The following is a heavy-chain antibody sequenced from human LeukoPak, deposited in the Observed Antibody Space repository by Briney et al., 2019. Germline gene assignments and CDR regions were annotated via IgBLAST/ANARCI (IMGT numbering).Heavy chain of an antibody. D-gene: IGHD3-22*01. J-gene: IGHJ4*02. CDR1: GFTFGSYA. CDR3: AKDQYYYDSSGYYQYDFDY. CDR2: ISGSGGST. Sequence: QPAGSLTLSCAASGFTFGSYAMSWVRQAPGQGLEWVSAISGSGGSTYYADSVKGRFTISRDNSKNTLYLQMNSLRAEDTAVYYCAKDQYYYDSSGYYQYDFDYWGQGTLVTVSS. V-gene: IGHV3-23*01.